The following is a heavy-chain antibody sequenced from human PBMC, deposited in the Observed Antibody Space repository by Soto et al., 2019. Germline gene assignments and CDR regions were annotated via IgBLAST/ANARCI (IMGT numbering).Heavy chain of an antibody. J-gene: IGHJ4*02. CDR1: DGSVSSDYW. CDR3: ARSHCGGVCRGRWFLF. Sequence: PSETLSLTCTISDGSVSSDYWWYCVRQAPGKGLEWSGEINHGGSTSYSPFLQSRASISVDKSKNQFSLKLSFVTAADTAVYYCARSHCGGVCRGRWFLFWGQGILVTVSS. CDR2: INHGGST. D-gene: IGHD2-8*02. V-gene: IGHV4-4*02.